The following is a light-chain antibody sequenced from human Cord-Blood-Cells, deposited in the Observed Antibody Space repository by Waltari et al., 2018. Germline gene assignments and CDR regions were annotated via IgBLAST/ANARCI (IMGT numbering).Light chain of an antibody. CDR2: DVS. J-gene: IGLJ2*01. CDR1: SSDVGGYND. V-gene: IGLV2-11*01. CDR3: CSYAGSYPVV. Sequence: QSALTQPRSVSGSPGQSVTISCTGTSSDVGGYNDVSWYQQHPGKAPKLMIYDVSRRPSGVPDRFSGSKSGNTASLTISGLQAEDEADYYCCSYAGSYPVVFGGGTKLTVL.